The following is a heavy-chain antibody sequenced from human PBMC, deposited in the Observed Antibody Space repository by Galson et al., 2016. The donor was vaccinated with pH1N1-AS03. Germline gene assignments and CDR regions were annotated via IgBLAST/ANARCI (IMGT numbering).Heavy chain of an antibody. CDR2: VHYSGTT. J-gene: IGHJ4*02. V-gene: IGHV4-4*01. D-gene: IGHD3-16*02. Sequence: PETLSLTCAVSGGSMTSPDWWTWVRQPPGKGLEWIGEVHYSGTTSYNPSLNSRVTMSIDKSNNQFSLNLGSVTAAVTAVYFCASAGYHTPGYHYWGQGALVTVSS. CDR1: GGSMTSPDW. CDR3: ASAGYHTPGYHY.